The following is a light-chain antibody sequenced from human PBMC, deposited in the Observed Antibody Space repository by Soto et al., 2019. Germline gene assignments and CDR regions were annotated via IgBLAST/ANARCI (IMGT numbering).Light chain of an antibody. V-gene: IGLV2-8*01. CDR1: SSDVGGYNY. CDR2: EVS. Sequence: QSALTQPPSASGSPGKSVTISCTGTSSDVGGYNYVSWYQQHPGKSPKLMIYEVSKRPSGVPDRFSGSKSGNTASLAVSGPQAEDESDYYSSSYAGSNNVVFGGGTKLTVL. J-gene: IGLJ2*01. CDR3: SSYAGSNNVV.